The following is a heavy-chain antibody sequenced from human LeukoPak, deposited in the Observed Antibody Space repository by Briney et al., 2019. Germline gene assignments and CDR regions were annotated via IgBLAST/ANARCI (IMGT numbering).Heavy chain of an antibody. Sequence: GGSLRLSCAASGFTLSSYSIPWVRQAPGKGLEWVTVISYDGGNKYYADSVKGRFTISRDNSKNTLYLQMNSLRTEDAAMYFCARGRTGSFDVFDIWGRGTMVTVSS. CDR2: ISYDGGNK. J-gene: IGHJ3*02. V-gene: IGHV3-30-3*01. D-gene: IGHD1-26*01. CDR3: ARGRTGSFDVFDI. CDR1: GFTLSSYS.